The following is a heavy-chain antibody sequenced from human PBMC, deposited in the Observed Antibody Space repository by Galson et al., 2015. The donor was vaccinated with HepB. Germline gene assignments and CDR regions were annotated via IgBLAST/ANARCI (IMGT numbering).Heavy chain of an antibody. CDR1: GGSISSGGYS. D-gene: IGHD6-13*01. CDR2: IYHSGST. J-gene: IGHJ4*02. CDR3: ARLVRWEAIAAAGTFDY. V-gene: IGHV4-30-2*01. Sequence: TLSLTCAVSGGSISSGGYSWSWIRQPPGKGLEWIGYIYHSGSTYYNPSLKSRVTISVDRSKNQFSLKLSSVTAADTAVYYCARLVRWEAIAAAGTFDYWGQGTLVTVSS.